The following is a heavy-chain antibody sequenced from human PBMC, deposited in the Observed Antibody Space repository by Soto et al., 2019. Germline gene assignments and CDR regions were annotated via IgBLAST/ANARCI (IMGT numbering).Heavy chain of an antibody. V-gene: IGHV4-34*01. CDR3: ARGWCSAASCTPIDY. Sequence: QVQLQRWGAGLLKPSETLSLTCAVYGGSFSGYYGSWIRQPPGKGLEWIGEINHSGSINYNPSLKSRVTISVDTSKTRFSLKLSSVTAADTAVYYCARGWCSAASCTPIDYWGQETLVTVSS. J-gene: IGHJ4*02. CDR2: INHSGSI. D-gene: IGHD2-15*01. CDR1: GGSFSGYY.